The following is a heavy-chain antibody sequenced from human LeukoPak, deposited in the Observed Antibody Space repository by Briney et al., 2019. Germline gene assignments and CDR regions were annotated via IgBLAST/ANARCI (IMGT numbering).Heavy chain of an antibody. J-gene: IGHJ6*03. V-gene: IGHV4-4*07. D-gene: IGHD3-3*01. CDR3: ARDLPYYDFWSGYGYYYYMDV. Sequence: SETLSLTCTVSGGSISSYYWSWIRQPAGKGLEWIGRIYTSGSTNYNPSLKSRVTMSVDTSKNQFSLKLSSVTAAGTAVYYCARDLPYYDFWSGYGYYYYMDVWGKGTTVTVSS. CDR2: IYTSGST. CDR1: GGSISSYY.